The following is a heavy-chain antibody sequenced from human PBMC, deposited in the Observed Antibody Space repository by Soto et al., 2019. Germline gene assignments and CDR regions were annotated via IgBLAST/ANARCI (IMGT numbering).Heavy chain of an antibody. D-gene: IGHD5-12*01. CDR1: GYPFTSYG. CDR3: ARGRIVASIHDAFKI. V-gene: IGHV1-18*01. Sequence: QGQLLQSGDEVKTPGASVRVSCTASGYPFTSYGDRWVRQAPGQGLEGVAWISAYNGERDTAQKFQGRVTMTLDTSTDTAHMELRDLTYADTAVYYCARGRIVASIHDAFKIWGQGTKVTVSS. CDR2: ISAYNGER. J-gene: IGHJ3*02.